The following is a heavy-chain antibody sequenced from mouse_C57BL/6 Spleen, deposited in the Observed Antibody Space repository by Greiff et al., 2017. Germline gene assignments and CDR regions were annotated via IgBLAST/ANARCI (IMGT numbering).Heavy chain of an antibody. J-gene: IGHJ1*03. CDR3: ERGNCGSSPDV. CDR1: GYTFTSYW. Sequence: VQLQQPGAELVMPGASVKLSCKASGYTFTSYWMHWVKQRPGQGLEWIGEIDPSDSYTNYNQKFKGKSTLTVDKSSSSTYMQRSSLTSEASAVYYCERGNCGSSPDVWGTGTTVTVSS. CDR2: IDPSDSYT. D-gene: IGHD1-1*01. V-gene: IGHV1-69*01.